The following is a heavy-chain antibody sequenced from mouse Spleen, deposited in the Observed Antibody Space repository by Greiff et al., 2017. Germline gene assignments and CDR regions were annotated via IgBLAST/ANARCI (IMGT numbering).Heavy chain of an antibody. CDR3: ARQLRLYFDY. J-gene: IGHJ2*01. Sequence: VQLQQSGPELVKPGASVKISCKASGYSFTGYYMNWVKQSPEKSLEWIGEINPSTGGTTYNQKFKAKATLTVDKSSSTAYMQLKSLTSEDSAVYYCARQLRLYFDYWGQGTTLTVSS. CDR1: GYSFTGYY. V-gene: IGHV1-42*01. CDR2: INPSTGGT. D-gene: IGHD2-4*01.